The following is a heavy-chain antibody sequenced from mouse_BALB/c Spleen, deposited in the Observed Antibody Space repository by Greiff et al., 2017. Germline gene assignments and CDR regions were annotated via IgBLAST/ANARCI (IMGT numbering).Heavy chain of an antibody. Sequence: QVHVKQSGAELMKPGASVKMSCKASGYTFTSYTMHWVKQRPGQGLEWIGYINPSSGYTNYNQKFKDKATLTADKSSSTAYMQLSSLTSEDSAVYYCARWGYYGNDYYAMDYWGQGTSVTVSS. D-gene: IGHD2-1*01. J-gene: IGHJ4*01. V-gene: IGHV1S26*01. CDR2: INPSSGYT. CDR1: GYTFTSYT. CDR3: ARWGYYGNDYYAMDY.